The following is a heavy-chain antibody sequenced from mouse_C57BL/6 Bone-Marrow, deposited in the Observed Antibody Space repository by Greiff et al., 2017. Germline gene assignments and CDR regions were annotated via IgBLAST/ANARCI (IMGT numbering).Heavy chain of an antibody. CDR3: TARGNGRSYVAY. Sequence: EVQRVQSGAELVRPGASVKLSCTASGFNIKDDYMHWVKQRPEQGLEWIGWIDPANGDTEYDPKFQGKATITADTSSNTAYLQLSSLTSDDTAVYYCTARGNGRSYVAYWGQGTLVTVSA. CDR2: IDPANGDT. CDR1: GFNIKDDY. J-gene: IGHJ3*01. D-gene: IGHD1-1*01. V-gene: IGHV14-4*01.